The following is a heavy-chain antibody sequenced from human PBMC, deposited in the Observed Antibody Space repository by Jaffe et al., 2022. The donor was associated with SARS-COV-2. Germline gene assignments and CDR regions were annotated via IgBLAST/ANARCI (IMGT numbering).Heavy chain of an antibody. Sequence: EVQLVESGGGLVQPGGSLTLSCVGSGFTFSSHWMSWVRHLPGKGLNWVANIEPDGSEKYYVDSLKGRFTISRDNAKNSLFLQMNNLRAEDTAVYYCVRDFPWAATGSVTWGQGTLVTVSS. V-gene: IGHV3-7*01. J-gene: IGHJ5*02. D-gene: IGHD3-10*01. CDR3: VRDFPWAATGSVT. CDR2: IEPDGSEK. CDR1: GFTFSSHW.